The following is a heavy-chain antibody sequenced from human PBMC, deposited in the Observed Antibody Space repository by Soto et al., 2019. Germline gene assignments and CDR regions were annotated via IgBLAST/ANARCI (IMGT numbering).Heavy chain of an antibody. CDR2: IYYSGST. J-gene: IGHJ4*02. Sequence: SETLSLTCTVSGDSIRSQYWSWIRQPPGKGLEWIGYIYYSGSTNYNPSLKSRITISIDTSKTQFSLKLSSVTAADTAVYYCAFSIAVAGYFDYWGQGTLVTVSS. D-gene: IGHD6-19*01. CDR1: GDSIRSQY. V-gene: IGHV4-59*08. CDR3: AFSIAVAGYFDY.